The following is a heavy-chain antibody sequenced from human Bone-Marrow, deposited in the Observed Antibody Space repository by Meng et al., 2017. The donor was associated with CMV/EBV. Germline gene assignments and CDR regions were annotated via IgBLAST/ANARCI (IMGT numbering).Heavy chain of an antibody. CDR3: ARHARCWNDECAFDI. J-gene: IGHJ3*02. V-gene: IGHV4-39*01. Sequence: GSLRLSCTVSGGSISSSSYYWGWIRQPPGKGLEWIGSIYYSGSTYYNPSLKSRVTISVDTSKNQFSLKLSSVTAADTAVYYCARHARCWNDECAFDIWGQGTMVTVSS. CDR2: IYYSGST. CDR1: GGSISSSSYY. D-gene: IGHD1-1*01.